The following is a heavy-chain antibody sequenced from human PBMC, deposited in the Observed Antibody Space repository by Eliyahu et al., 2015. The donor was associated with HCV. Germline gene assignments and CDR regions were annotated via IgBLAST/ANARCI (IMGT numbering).Heavy chain of an antibody. J-gene: IGHJ4*02. V-gene: IGHV3-15*01. D-gene: IGHD1-26*01. Sequence: EVQLVESGGGLVKPGGSLRLXXAASGFTFSXXXMSWVRQAPGKGLEWVGRIKSKTDGGTTDYAAPVKGRFTISRDDSKNTLYLQMNSLKTEDTAVYYCTTGSSYFDYWGQGTLVTVSS. CDR1: GFTFSXXX. CDR3: TTGSSYFDY. CDR2: IKSKTDGGTT.